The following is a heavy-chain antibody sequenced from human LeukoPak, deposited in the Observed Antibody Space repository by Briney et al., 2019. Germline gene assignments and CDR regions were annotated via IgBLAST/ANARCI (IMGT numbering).Heavy chain of an antibody. D-gene: IGHD5-18*01. Sequence: SETLSLTCSVSSDSISSYYWSWIRQPPGKGLEWIGYIYFSGSTNYNPSLKSRVTMSVDTSKNQFSLKLSSVTAADTAIYYCARVQRGYSYGPLDYWGQGTLVTVSS. CDR3: ARVQRGYSYGPLDY. CDR1: SDSISSYY. CDR2: IYFSGST. J-gene: IGHJ4*02. V-gene: IGHV4-59*01.